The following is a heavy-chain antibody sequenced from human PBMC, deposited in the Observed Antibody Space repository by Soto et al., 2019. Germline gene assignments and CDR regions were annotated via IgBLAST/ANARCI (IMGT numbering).Heavy chain of an antibody. D-gene: IGHD2-21*01. CDR1: GFTFSDYY. V-gene: IGHV3-11*01. CDR3: ARVAYCGGSCVFYFDY. Sequence: GGSLRLSCAASGFTFSDYYMSWIRQAPGKGLEWVSDISSSGSTIYYADSVKGRFTISRDKAKNSLYLQMNSLRAEDTAVYYFARVAYCGGSCVFYFDYWGQGTLVTVSS. J-gene: IGHJ4*02. CDR2: ISSSGSTI.